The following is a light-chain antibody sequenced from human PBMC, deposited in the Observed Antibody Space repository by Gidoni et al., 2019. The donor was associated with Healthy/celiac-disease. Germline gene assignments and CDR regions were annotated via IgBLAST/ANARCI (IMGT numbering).Light chain of an antibody. CDR1: QSVSSSY. J-gene: IGKJ1*01. Sequence: EIVLTQSPGTLSLSPGERATLSCRARQSVSSSYLAWYQQKPGQAPRLLIYGASSRATGIPDRFSGSGSGTDFTLTISRLEPEDFAVYYCQQYDSTPWTFXQXTKVEIK. V-gene: IGKV3-20*01. CDR3: QQYDSTPWT. CDR2: GAS.